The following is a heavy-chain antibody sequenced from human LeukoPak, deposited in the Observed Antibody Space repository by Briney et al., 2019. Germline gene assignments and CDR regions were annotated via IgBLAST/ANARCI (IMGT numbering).Heavy chain of an antibody. V-gene: IGHV1-2*02. CDR3: AREAVRGYSGYDLDY. D-gene: IGHD5-12*01. J-gene: IGHJ4*02. CDR2: INPNSGGT. CDR1: GYTFTGYY. Sequence: ASVKVSCKASGYTFTGYYMHWVRQAPGQGLEWMGWINPNSGGTNYAQKFQGRVTMTRDTSISTAYMELSRLRSGDTAVYYCAREAVRGYSGYDLDYWGQGTLVTVSS.